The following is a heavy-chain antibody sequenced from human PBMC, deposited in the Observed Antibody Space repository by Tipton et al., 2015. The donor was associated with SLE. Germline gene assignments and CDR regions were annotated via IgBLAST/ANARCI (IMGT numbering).Heavy chain of an antibody. J-gene: IGHJ5*02. CDR1: GGSFSGYY. V-gene: IGHV4-34*01. Sequence: LSLTCAVYGGSFSGYYWSWIRQPPGKGLEWIGEINHSGSTNYNPSLKSRITISVDTSKNQFSLRLSSVAAADTAVYYCARGGGVTVARPSNWFDPWGLGTLVTVSS. CDR2: INHSGST. CDR3: ARGGGVTVARPSNWFDP. D-gene: IGHD2-21*02.